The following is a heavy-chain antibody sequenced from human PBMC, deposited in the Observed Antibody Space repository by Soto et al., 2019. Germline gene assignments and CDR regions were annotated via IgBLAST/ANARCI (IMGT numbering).Heavy chain of an antibody. Sequence: PGGSLRLSCAASGFTFINYAMPWVRQAPGKGLEWVAAISGSGDSTYYADSVKGRFTISRDNSKNTLYLQMNSLRAEDTALYYWAKSGSASEPQFYYHCIDVWGQGTLVTVSS. J-gene: IGHJ4*02. CDR1: GFTFINYA. CDR3: AKSGSASEPQFYYHCIDV. V-gene: IGHV3-23*01. D-gene: IGHD6-6*01. CDR2: ISGSGDST.